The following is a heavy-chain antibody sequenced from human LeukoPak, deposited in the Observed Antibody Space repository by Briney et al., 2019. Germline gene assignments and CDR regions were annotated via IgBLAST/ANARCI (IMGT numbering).Heavy chain of an antibody. V-gene: IGHV4-39*01. D-gene: IGHD3-10*01. CDR3: ASDDYGSGSYGY. J-gene: IGHJ4*02. CDR2: IYYSGST. CDR1: GGSISSSSYY. Sequence: PSETLSLTCTVSGGSISSSSYYWGWIRQPPGKGLEWIGSIYYSGSTYYNPSLKSRVTISVDTSKNQFSLKLSSVTAADTAVYYCASDDYGSGSYGYWGQGTLVTVSS.